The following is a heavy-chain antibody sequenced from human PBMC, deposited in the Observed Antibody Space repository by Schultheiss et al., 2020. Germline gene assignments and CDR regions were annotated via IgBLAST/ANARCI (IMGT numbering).Heavy chain of an antibody. CDR2: ISYDGSNK. V-gene: IGHV3-30-3*01. CDR1: GFTFSSYA. CDR3: ARDLAGVWSGYYIGLDYYYYYGMDV. D-gene: IGHD3-3*01. J-gene: IGHJ6*02. Sequence: GGSLRLSCAASGFTFSSYAMHWVRQAPGKGLEWVAVISYDGSNKYYADSVKGRFTISRDNSKNTLYLQMNSLRAEDTAVYYCARDLAGVWSGYYIGLDYYYYYGMDVWGQGTTVTVSS.